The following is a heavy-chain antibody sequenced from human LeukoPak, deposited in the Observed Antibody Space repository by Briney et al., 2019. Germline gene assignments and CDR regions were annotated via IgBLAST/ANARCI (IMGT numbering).Heavy chain of an antibody. CDR1: GGSISSSNW. CDR3: ARDSFHGGGWYDYYYYMDV. CDR2: IYHSGST. V-gene: IGHV4-4*02. J-gene: IGHJ6*03. D-gene: IGHD6-19*01. Sequence: SETLSLTCAVSGGSISSSNWWSWVRQPPGKGLEWIGEIYHSGSTNYNPSLKSRVTISADKSKNQFSLQLNSVTPEDTAVYYCARDSFHGGGWYDYYYYMDVWGKGTTVTISS.